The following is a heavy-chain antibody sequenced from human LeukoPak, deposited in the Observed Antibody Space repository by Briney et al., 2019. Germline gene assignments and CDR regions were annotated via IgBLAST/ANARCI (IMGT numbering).Heavy chain of an antibody. D-gene: IGHD6-13*01. CDR3: AKDKKGIAAAGIPDY. J-gene: IGHJ4*02. Sequence: PGGSLRLSCAASGFTFSSYGMHWVRQAPGKWLEWVAFIRYDGSNKYYADSVKGRFTISRDNSKNTLYLQMNSLRAEDTAVYYCAKDKKGIAAAGIPDYWGQGTLVTVSS. V-gene: IGHV3-30*02. CDR2: IRYDGSNK. CDR1: GFTFSSYG.